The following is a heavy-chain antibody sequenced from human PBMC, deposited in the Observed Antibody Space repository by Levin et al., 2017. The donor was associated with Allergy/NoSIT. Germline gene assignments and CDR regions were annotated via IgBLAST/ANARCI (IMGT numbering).Heavy chain of an antibody. V-gene: IGHV5-51*01. J-gene: IGHJ5*02. Sequence: GESLKISCKTSGYTFSGYWIGWVRQMPGKGLEWMAIIYPDNSDTRYSPSFQGQVTISADKSINTAYLQWSSLKASDTAMYYCARQGASVNTVDLVWFDPWGQGTLVTVSS. CDR3: ARQGASVNTVDLVWFDP. D-gene: IGHD4-17*01. CDR1: GYTFSGYW. CDR2: IYPDNSDT.